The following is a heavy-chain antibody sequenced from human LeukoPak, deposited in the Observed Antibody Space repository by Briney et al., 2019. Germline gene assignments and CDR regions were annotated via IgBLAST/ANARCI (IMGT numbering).Heavy chain of an antibody. D-gene: IGHD2-15*01. J-gene: IGHJ4*02. CDR3: AREGSYCGGGDCYSFAF. CDR1: GYRFISNY. Sequence: ASVKVSCKASGYRFISNYIQWVRQARDLRPEWVGWMHLSNGNTRYAETFQGRVTMTRDTSINTAYLDLNSLRSDDMAVYYCAREGSYCGGGDCYSFAFWGQGTLITVSS. V-gene: IGHV1-2*02. CDR2: MHLSNGNT.